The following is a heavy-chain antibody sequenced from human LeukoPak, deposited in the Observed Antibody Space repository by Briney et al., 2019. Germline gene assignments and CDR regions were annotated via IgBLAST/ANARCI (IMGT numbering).Heavy chain of an antibody. V-gene: IGHV5-51*01. CDR2: IYPGDSDT. Sequence: GESLKISCKGSGYSFTSYWIGWVRPMPGKGLEWMGIIYPGDSDTRYSPSFQGQVTISADKSISTAYLQWSSLKASDTAMYYCAVGYCGGDCYSPFDYWGQGTLVTVSS. CDR1: GYSFTSYW. CDR3: AVGYCGGDCYSPFDY. J-gene: IGHJ4*02. D-gene: IGHD2-21*02.